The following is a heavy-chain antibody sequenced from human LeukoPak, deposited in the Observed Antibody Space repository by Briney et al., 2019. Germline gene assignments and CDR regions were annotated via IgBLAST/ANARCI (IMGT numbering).Heavy chain of an antibody. Sequence: SETLSFTCTVSGGSISSYYWSWSRQPPGKGLEWIGYIYYSGSTNYNPSLKSRVTISVDTSKNQFSLKLSSVTAADTAVYYCAGRVYCSGGSCPYDLWGQGTLVTVSS. CDR3: AGRVYCSGGSCPYDL. CDR1: GGSISSYY. J-gene: IGHJ5*02. D-gene: IGHD2-15*01. V-gene: IGHV4-59*01. CDR2: IYYSGST.